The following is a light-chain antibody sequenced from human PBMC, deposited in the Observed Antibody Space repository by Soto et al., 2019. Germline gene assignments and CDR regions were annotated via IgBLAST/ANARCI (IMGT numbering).Light chain of an antibody. CDR3: QQYNNWPPWT. V-gene: IGKV3-15*01. Sequence: EIVMTQSPATLSVSPGERATLSCRASQSVSSNLAWYQQKPGQAPRLLIYGASTRATGITARFSGRGSGTEFTLTISSLQSEDFAVYYCQQYNNWPPWTCGQGTKVYIK. J-gene: IGKJ1*01. CDR1: QSVSSN. CDR2: GAS.